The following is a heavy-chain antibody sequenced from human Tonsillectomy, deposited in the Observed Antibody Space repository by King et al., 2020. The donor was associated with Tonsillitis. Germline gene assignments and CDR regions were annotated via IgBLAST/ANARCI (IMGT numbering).Heavy chain of an antibody. V-gene: IGHV3-48*04. J-gene: IGHJ4*02. CDR3: ASYRQTVTSWDY. D-gene: IGHD4-17*01. CDR2: ISSSSSTT. CDR1: GFTFSSYG. Sequence: VQLVESGGGLIQPGGSLRLSCAASGFTFSSYGMNWVRQAPGKGLEGVSYISSSSSTTYYADSVKGRFTISRDNAKNSLYLQMNSLRAEDTAVYYCASYRQTVTSWDYWGQGTLVTVSS.